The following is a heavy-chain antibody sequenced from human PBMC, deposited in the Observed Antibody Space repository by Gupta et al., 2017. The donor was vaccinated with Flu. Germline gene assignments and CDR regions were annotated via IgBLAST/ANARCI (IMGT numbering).Heavy chain of an antibody. CDR3: ARDLGLDYYDSSGYYSDY. V-gene: IGHV3-21*01. D-gene: IGHD3-22*01. Sequence: MNWVRQAPGKGLEWVSSISSSSSYRYDADSVKGRFTISRDNAKNSLYLQMNSLRAEDTAVYYCARDLGLDYYDSSGYYSDYWGQGTLVTVSA. CDR2: ISSSSSYR. J-gene: IGHJ4*02.